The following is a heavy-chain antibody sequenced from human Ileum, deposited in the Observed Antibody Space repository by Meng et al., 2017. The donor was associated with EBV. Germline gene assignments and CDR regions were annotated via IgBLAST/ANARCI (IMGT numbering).Heavy chain of an antibody. D-gene: IGHD1-26*01. CDR3: SRDLVGADDY. J-gene: IGHJ4*02. CDR1: GFSFSSNW. Sequence: EAQLVESWGALVQPGGSLRLSCAASGFSFSSNWMHWVREAPGKGLVWGSRLNEDGAITTYADSVKGRFTISRDNAKNTLYLQMNSLRFEDTALYYCSRDLVGADDYWGQGTLVTVSS. CDR2: LNEDGAIT. V-gene: IGHV3-74*01.